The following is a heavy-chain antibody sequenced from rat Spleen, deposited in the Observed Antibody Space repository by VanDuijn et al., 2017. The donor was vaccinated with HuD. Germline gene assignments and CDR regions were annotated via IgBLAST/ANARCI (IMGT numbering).Heavy chain of an antibody. Sequence: EVQLLESGGGLVQPGRSMKLSCAASGFTFSNYGMAWVRQAPKKGLEWVATISTGGGDTYYRDSVRGRFTISRDNAKNTLYLQVDSLRSEDTATYYCAKDKGEYNNLFDYWGQGVMVTVTS. CDR1: GFTFSNYG. CDR3: AKDKGEYNNLFDY. CDR2: ISTGGGDT. D-gene: IGHD1-10*01. J-gene: IGHJ2*01. V-gene: IGHV5S13*01.